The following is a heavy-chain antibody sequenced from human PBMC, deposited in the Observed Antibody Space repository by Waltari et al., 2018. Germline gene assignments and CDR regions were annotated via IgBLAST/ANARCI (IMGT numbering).Heavy chain of an antibody. J-gene: IGHJ5*02. D-gene: IGHD2-2*02. CDR2: IYYSGST. V-gene: IGHV4-39*07. Sequence: QLQLQESGPGLVKPSETLSLTCTVSGGSISSSSYYWGWIRQPPGKGLEWIGSIYYSGSTYSNPSLKSRVTISVDTSKNQFSLKLSSVTAADTAVYYCAREADIVVVPAAITPNWFDPWGQGTLVTVSS. CDR1: GGSISSSSYY. CDR3: AREADIVVVPAAITPNWFDP.